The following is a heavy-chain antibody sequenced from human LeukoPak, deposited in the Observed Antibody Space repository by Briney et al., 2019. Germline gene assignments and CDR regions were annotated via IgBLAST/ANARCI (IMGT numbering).Heavy chain of an antibody. V-gene: IGHV1-2*02. Sequence: GASVNVSYTASGYTFTRYYMHWVRQAPGQGREWMGWISPKSGGTNYAQKFQGRVTMTRDTSIHTAYMELSRLRSDDTAVYYCAREAYGFDPWGQGTLVTVSS. CDR3: AREAYGFDP. J-gene: IGHJ5*02. CDR2: ISPKSGGT. CDR1: GYTFTRYY.